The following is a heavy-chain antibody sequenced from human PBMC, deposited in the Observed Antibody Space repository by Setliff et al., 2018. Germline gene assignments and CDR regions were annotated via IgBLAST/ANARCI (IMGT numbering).Heavy chain of an antibody. CDR1: GYTFSSYA. Sequence: ASVKVSCKASGYTFSSYAMNWVRQAPGQGLEWMGWINTNTGNPTYAQDFTGRFVFSLDTPVSTAYLQISSLKSEDSAVYYCARGSRFGTIVYRGDYYMDVWGKGTTVTVSS. D-gene: IGHD3-10*01. V-gene: IGHV7-4-1*02. CDR2: INTNTGNP. CDR3: ARGSRFGTIVYRGDYYMDV. J-gene: IGHJ6*03.